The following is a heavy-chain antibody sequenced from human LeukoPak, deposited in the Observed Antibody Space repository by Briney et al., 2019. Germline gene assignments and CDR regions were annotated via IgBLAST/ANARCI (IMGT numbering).Heavy chain of an antibody. V-gene: IGHV4-34*01. CDR2: INHSGST. J-gene: IGHJ4*02. Sequence: PSETLSLTCAVYGGSFSGYYWSWIRQPPGKGLEWIREINHSGSTNYDTSLKSRVTIAVDTSKNQFCLKLSSVTGADTAVYYCARCNYYDSSGYCNCYYCDYWGQGTLVTVSS. CDR1: GGSFSGYY. CDR3: ARCNYYDSSGYCNCYYCDY. D-gene: IGHD3-22*01.